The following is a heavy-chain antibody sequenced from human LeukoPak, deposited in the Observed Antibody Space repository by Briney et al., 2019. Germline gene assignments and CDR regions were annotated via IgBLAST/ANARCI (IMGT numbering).Heavy chain of an antibody. V-gene: IGHV3-30*02. D-gene: IGHD2-2*01. J-gene: IGHJ4*02. Sequence: GGSLRVSCAASGFTFSGYGMHWVRQAPGKGLEWVAFIRYDGSIKYYADSVKGRFTISSDNSKNTLYLQMNSLRVEDTAVYYCARGLVVVPAVSDYWGQGTLVTVSS. CDR2: IRYDGSIK. CDR3: ARGLVVVPAVSDY. CDR1: GFTFSGYG.